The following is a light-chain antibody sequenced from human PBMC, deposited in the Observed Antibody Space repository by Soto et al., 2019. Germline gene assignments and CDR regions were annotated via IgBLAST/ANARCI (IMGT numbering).Light chain of an antibody. CDR2: GNS. V-gene: IGLV1-40*01. Sequence: QSVLTQPPSVSGAPGQRVTISCTGSSSNFGSGYDVHWYQQLPGTVPRLLIFGNSNRPSGVPDRFSGSRSGTSASLVITGLQAEDEADYYCQSYASSLSGVVFGGGTQLTVL. CDR3: QSYASSLSGVV. J-gene: IGLJ2*01. CDR1: SSNFGSGYD.